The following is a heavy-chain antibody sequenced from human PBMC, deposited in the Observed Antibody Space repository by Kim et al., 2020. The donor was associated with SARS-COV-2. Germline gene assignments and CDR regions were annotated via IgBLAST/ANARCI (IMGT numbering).Heavy chain of an antibody. CDR2: ISGSGGST. V-gene: IGHV3-23*01. CDR3: AKEGEYYDFWSGYYGWFDP. CDR1: GFTFSSYA. D-gene: IGHD3-3*01. J-gene: IGHJ5*02. Sequence: GGSLRLSCAASGFTFSSYAMSWVRQAPGKGLEWVSAISGSGGSTYYADSVKGRFTISRDNSKNTLYLQMNSLRAEDTAVYYCAKEGEYYDFWSGYYGWFDPWGQGTLVTVSS.